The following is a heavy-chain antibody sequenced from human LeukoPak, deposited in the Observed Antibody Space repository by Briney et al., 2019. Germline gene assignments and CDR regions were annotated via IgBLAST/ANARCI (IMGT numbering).Heavy chain of an antibody. J-gene: IGHJ4*02. D-gene: IGHD2-15*01. Sequence: PGGSLRLSCAASGFTFSSYAMSWVRQAPGKGLEWVSAISGSGGSTYYADSVKGRFTISRDNSKNTLYLQMNSLRAEDTAVYYCAKDRGGYCSGGSCWLEVPHLVLFDYWGQGTLVTVSS. CDR1: GFTFSSYA. V-gene: IGHV3-23*01. CDR2: ISGSGGST. CDR3: AKDRGGYCSGGSCWLEVPHLVLFDY.